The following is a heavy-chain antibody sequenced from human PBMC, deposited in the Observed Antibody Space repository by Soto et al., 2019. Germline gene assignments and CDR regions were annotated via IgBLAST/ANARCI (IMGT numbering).Heavy chain of an antibody. CDR1: SGSISSYY. CDR2: IYYSGST. CDR3: ARVPTYDYDSSGHILDNWFDP. D-gene: IGHD3-22*01. V-gene: IGHV4-59*01. Sequence: SETLSLTCPVSSGSISSYYWSWIRPPPGKGLEWIGYIYYSGSTNYNPSLKSRVTISVDTSKNQFSLKLSSVTAADTAVYYCARVPTYDYDSSGHILDNWFDPWGQGTLVTVSS. J-gene: IGHJ5*02.